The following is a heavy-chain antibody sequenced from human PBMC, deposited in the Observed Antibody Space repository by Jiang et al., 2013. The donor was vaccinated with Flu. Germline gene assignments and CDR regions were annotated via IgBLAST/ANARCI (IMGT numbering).Heavy chain of an antibody. CDR2: INHSGST. V-gene: IGHV4-34*01. J-gene: IGHJ4*02. CDR3: ARGTVTAFGI. Sequence: LLKPSETLSLTCAVYGGSFSGYYWSWIRQPPGKGLEWIGEINHSGSTNYNPSLKSRVTISVDTSKNQFSLKLSSVTAADTAVYYCARGTVTAFGIWGQGTLVTVSS. CDR1: GGSFSGYY. D-gene: IGHD2-21*02.